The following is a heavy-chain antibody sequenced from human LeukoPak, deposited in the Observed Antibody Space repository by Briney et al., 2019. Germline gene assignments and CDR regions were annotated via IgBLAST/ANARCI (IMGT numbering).Heavy chain of an antibody. CDR1: GGSFSGYY. CDR3: ARGHGGYYYDWFDP. V-gene: IGHV4-34*01. CDR2: INHSGST. J-gene: IGHJ5*02. D-gene: IGHD3-22*01. Sequence: PSETLSLTCAVYGGSFSGYYWSWIRQPPGKGLEWIGEINHSGSTNYNPSLKSRVTISVDTSKNQFSLKLSSVTAADTAVYYCARGHGGYYYDWFDPWGQGTLVTVSS.